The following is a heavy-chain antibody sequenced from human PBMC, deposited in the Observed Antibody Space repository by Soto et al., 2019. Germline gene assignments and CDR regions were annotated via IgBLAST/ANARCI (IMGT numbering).Heavy chain of an antibody. CDR2: IYYSGST. J-gene: IGHJ4*02. Sequence: PSETLSLTCTVSGGSISSYYWSWIRQPPGKGLEWIGYIYYSGSTNYNPSLKSRVTISVDTSKNQFSLKLSSVTAADTAVYYCARLGGDVLRFLEWYIDYWGQGTLVTVSS. V-gene: IGHV4-59*08. D-gene: IGHD3-3*01. CDR3: ARLGGDVLRFLEWYIDY. CDR1: GGSISSYY.